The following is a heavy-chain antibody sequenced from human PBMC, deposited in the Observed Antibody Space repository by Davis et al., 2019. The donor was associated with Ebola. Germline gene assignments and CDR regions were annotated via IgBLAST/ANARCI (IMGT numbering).Heavy chain of an antibody. CDR3: VRKGNWNYVPDY. CDR1: GFTFSSYA. D-gene: IGHD1-7*01. CDR2: ISYDGSNK. Sequence: PGGSLRLSCAASGFTFSSYAMHWVRQAPGKGLEWVAVISYDGSNKYYADSVKGRFTISRDNSKNTLYLQMNSLRGEDTAVYYCVRKGNWNYVPDYWGQGTLVNVSS. J-gene: IGHJ4*02. V-gene: IGHV3-30*04.